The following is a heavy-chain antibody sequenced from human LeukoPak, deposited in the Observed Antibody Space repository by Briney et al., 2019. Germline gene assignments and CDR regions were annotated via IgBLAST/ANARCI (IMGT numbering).Heavy chain of an antibody. CDR3: AKAPVTTCRGAYCYPFDY. V-gene: IGHV3-23*01. D-gene: IGHD2-21*01. CDR1: GFTLRSYA. Sequence: WGSLRLSCAASGFTLRSYAMSWVRQAPGKGLEWVSAISDSGNTYHADSVKGGFTISRDSSKNTLFLQMNRLRPEDAAVYYCAKAPVTTCRGAYCYPFDYWGQGTLVTVSS. J-gene: IGHJ4*02. CDR2: ISDSGNT.